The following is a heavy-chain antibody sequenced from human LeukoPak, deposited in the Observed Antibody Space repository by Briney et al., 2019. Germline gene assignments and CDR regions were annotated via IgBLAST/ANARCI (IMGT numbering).Heavy chain of an antibody. J-gene: IGHJ4*02. CDR2: ISSSSSTI. CDR3: ASTRYYYDSSGPQLRDY. CDR1: GFTFSSYS. V-gene: IGHV3-48*01. D-gene: IGHD3-22*01. Sequence: GGSLRLSCAASGFTFSSYSMNWVRQAPGKGLEWVSYISSSSSTIYYADSVKGRFTISRDNAKNSLYLQMNSLRAEDTAVYYCASTRYYYDSSGPQLRDYWGQGTLVTVSA.